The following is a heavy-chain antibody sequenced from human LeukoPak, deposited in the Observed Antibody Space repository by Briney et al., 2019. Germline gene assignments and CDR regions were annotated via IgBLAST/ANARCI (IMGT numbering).Heavy chain of an antibody. CDR3: ASLHCSSTSCYSDY. Sequence: SETLSLTCAVYGGSFSGYYWSWIRQPPGKGLEWIGEINHSGSTNYNPSLKSRGTILVDTSKNQFSLKLSSVTAADTAVYYCASLHCSSTSCYSDYWGQGTLVTVSS. J-gene: IGHJ4*02. CDR2: INHSGST. V-gene: IGHV4-34*01. D-gene: IGHD2-2*01. CDR1: GGSFSGYY.